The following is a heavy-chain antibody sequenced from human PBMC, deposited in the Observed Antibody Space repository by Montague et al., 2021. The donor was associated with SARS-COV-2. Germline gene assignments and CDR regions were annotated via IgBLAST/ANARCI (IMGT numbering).Heavy chain of an antibody. Sequence: PALVKPTQTLTLTCTFSGFSLSTSGVGVGWIRQPPGKALEWLALIYWDDDKLYSPSLTSRLTITKDTSKNQVDLTMTNVDPVDTATYFCAHRPGYNFGNPYFDYWGQGTLVTVSS. V-gene: IGHV2-5*02. D-gene: IGHD5-18*01. J-gene: IGHJ4*02. CDR3: AHRPGYNFGNPYFDY. CDR2: IYWDDDK. CDR1: GFSLSTSGVG.